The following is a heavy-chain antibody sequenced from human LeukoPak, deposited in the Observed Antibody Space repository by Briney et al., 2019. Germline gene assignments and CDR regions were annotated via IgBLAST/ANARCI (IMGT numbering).Heavy chain of an antibody. V-gene: IGHV4-39*01. Sequence: SETLSLTCTVSGGSISSSSYYWGWIRQPPGKGLEWMGSIYYSGTTNYNPSLKSRATISEATSKTQCSLNLTSVTPAHTAVYYCARRGYCSSTTCYAGGGFDYWGQGTLVTVSS. D-gene: IGHD2-2*01. J-gene: IGHJ4*02. CDR1: GGSISSSSYY. CDR3: ARRGYCSSTTCYAGGGFDY. CDR2: IYYSGTT.